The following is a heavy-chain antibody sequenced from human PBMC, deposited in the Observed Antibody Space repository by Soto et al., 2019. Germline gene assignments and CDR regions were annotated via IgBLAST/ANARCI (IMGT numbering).Heavy chain of an antibody. CDR2: ISVYNGNT. CDR3: ARSLWFGELLSVGYFDY. J-gene: IGHJ4*02. D-gene: IGHD3-10*01. CDR1: GYPFISYG. Sequence: QVPLVQSGAEVKKPGASVKVSCKASGYPFISYGISWVRQAPGQGLEWMGWISVYNGNTRYAQKVQGRVTMTTDTSTSTAYMELRSLRSDDTAVYYCARSLWFGELLSVGYFDYWGQGTLVTVSS. V-gene: IGHV1-18*01.